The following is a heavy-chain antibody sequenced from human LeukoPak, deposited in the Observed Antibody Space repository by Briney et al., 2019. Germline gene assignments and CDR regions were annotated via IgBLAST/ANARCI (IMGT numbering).Heavy chain of an antibody. CDR1: GFTVSSNY. V-gene: IGHV3-53*01. CDR2: IYSGGST. CDR3: ARSQNINYCDYYDIDV. Sequence: GSLRLSCAASGFTVSSNYMSWVRQAPGKGLEWVSVIYSGGSTYYADSVKGRFTISRDNSKNTLYLQMNSLRTEDTAVYYCARSQNINYCDYYDIDVWGKGTTVTVSS. J-gene: IGHJ6*03.